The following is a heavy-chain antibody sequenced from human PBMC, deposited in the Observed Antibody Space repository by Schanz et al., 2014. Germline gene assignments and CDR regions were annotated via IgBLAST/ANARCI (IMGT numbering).Heavy chain of an antibody. CDR3: AGAVATIRADSFDI. D-gene: IGHD5-12*01. CDR2: IRYDGRNK. CDR1: GFTFISYD. Sequence: QAQLVESGGGVVQPGRSLRLSCVASGFTFISYDIHWVRQAPGKGLEWVAVIRYDGRNKNFVESVKGRFTISRDNAKNSLYLQMNSLRAEDTAVYYCAGAVATIRADSFDIWGQGTMVTVSS. J-gene: IGHJ3*02. V-gene: IGHV3-33*03.